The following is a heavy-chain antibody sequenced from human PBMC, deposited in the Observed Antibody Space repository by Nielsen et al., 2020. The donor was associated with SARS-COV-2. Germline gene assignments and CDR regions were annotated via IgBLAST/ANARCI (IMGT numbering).Heavy chain of an antibody. CDR2: IRYDGSNK. CDR1: GFTFSSYG. Sequence: SCAASGFTFSSYGMHWVRQAPGKGLEWVAFIRYDGSNKYYADSVKGRFTISRDNSKNTLYLQMNSLRAEDTAVYYCAKPGGEQQLVYFDYWGQGTLVTVSS. D-gene: IGHD6-13*01. V-gene: IGHV3-30*02. J-gene: IGHJ4*02. CDR3: AKPGGEQQLVYFDY.